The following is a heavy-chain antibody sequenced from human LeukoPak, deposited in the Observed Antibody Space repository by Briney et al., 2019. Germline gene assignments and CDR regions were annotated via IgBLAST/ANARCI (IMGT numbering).Heavy chain of an antibody. CDR3: ARIFIRNGYSSYFDC. Sequence: SETLSLTCTVSGFSISSGHYWGWVRQPPGAGLEWIGSVYQSGTIYYNPSLKSRVTTSVDMSKNQFSLRLRPVTAADTAVYYCARIFIRNGYSSYFDCWGQGTLVTVAS. CDR2: VYQSGTI. D-gene: IGHD5-18*01. V-gene: IGHV4-38-2*02. J-gene: IGHJ4*02. CDR1: GFSISSGHY.